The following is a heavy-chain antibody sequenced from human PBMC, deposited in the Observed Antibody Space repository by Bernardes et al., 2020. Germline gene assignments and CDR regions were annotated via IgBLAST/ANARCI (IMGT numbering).Heavy chain of an antibody. CDR2: ISYSDGRT. CDR1: GFTFSTYA. CDR3: AKMSLYSRSDMHI. V-gene: IGHV3-23*01. Sequence: GGSLRLSCAASGFTFSTYAMTWVRQAPGKGLEWVSSISYSDGRTYYADSVKGRFTISRDNSKNTLYLQMSSLRAEDTAIYFCAKMSLYSRSDMHIWGKRTTVTGSS. J-gene: IGHJ6*04. D-gene: IGHD6-13*01.